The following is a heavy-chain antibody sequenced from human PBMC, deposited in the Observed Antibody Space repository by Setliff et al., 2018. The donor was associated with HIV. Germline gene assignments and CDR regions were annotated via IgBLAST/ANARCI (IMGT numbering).Heavy chain of an antibody. CDR2: ISDTSATI. D-gene: IGHD6-6*01. CDR1: GFTFNTYT. CDR3: SINSPLSS. J-gene: IGHJ4*02. V-gene: IGHV3-48*01. Sequence: PGGSLRLSCAASGFTFNTYTMNWVRQAPGKGLEWLSYISDTSATISYADSVKGRFTISRDNAKNSLYLQMNSLRAEDTALYFCSINSPLSSWGQGTLVTVSS.